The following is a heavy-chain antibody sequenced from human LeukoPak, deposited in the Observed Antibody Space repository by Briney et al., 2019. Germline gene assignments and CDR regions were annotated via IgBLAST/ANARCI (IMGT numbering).Heavy chain of an antibody. CDR2: MNPNNGAT. Sequence: ASVKVSCKASGYSFTGSYLHWVRQAPEQGLEWMGWMNPNNGATKYAQNFQGRVTMARDTSISTAYLDLSNLRFDDTAVYYCARGGTVTTGRSFDPWGQGTLVIVSS. D-gene: IGHD4-17*01. CDR1: GYSFTGSY. V-gene: IGHV1-2*02. CDR3: ARGGTVTTGRSFDP. J-gene: IGHJ5*02.